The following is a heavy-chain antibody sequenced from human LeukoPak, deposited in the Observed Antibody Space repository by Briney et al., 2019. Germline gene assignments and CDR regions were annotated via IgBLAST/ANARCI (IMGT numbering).Heavy chain of an antibody. J-gene: IGHJ3*02. CDR3: AKEHGGSSWYEDAFDI. V-gene: IGHV3-23*01. D-gene: IGHD6-13*01. CDR2: INGRGGST. Sequence: PGGSLRLSCAASGFTFSNYAMSWVRQAPGKGLEWVSSINGRGGSTYYADSVKGRFTISRDNSKNTLYLHMNSLRAEDTAVYYCAKEHGGSSWYEDAFDIWGQGTMVTVSS. CDR1: GFTFSNYA.